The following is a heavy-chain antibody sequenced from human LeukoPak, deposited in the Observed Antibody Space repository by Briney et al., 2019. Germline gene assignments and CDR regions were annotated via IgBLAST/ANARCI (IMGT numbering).Heavy chain of an antibody. J-gene: IGHJ4*02. D-gene: IGHD5-18*01. CDR1: GFTFRSHW. CDR3: ARDTGYSFAD. CDR2: ITSDGSST. Sequence: GGSLRLSCAASGFTFRSHWMHWVRQVPGKGLVWVPRITSDGSSTSYADSVKGRFTISRDNAKNTPYLQMNSLRAEDTAVYYCARDTGYSFADWGQGTLVTVSS. V-gene: IGHV3-74*01.